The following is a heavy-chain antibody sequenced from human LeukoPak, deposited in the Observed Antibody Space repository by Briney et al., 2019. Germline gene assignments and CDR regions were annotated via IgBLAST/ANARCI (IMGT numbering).Heavy chain of an antibody. J-gene: IGHJ3*02. Sequence: GGSLRLSCAASGFTFSSYEMNWVRQAPGKGLEWVSYISSSGSTIYYADSVKGRFIISRDNSKNTLSLQMNSLTADDTAVYYCVRGPRYYDDSGFHYGVFDIWGQGTLVTVSS. D-gene: IGHD3-16*01. CDR2: ISSSGSTI. CDR1: GFTFSSYE. V-gene: IGHV3-48*03. CDR3: VRGPRYYDDSGFHYGVFDI.